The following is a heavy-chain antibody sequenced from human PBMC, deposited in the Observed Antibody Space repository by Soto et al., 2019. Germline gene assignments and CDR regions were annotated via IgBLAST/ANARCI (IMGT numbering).Heavy chain of an antibody. CDR2: IYPSGMP. J-gene: IGHJ4*02. Sequence: TLSLTCTVSGGSISNAAYSWSWIRQPPGKGLEWIGYIYPSGMPFYNPSLRSRVTISIDRSNNQFSLNLKSVTAAATAAYYCARERGGNGIFVYWGPGTLVTVSS. CDR3: ARERGGNGIFVY. CDR1: GGSISNAAYS. D-gene: IGHD2-21*01. V-gene: IGHV4-30-2*01.